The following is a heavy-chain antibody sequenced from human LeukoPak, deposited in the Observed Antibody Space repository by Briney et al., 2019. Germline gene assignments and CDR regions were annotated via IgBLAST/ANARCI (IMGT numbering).Heavy chain of an antibody. CDR3: ARHYYYTSGSYYNAPGDY. D-gene: IGHD3-10*01. Sequence: PGGSLRLSCAVSGFTVSSNHMSWVRQAPGKGLEWVSVIYSGGSTHYADSVKGRFTISRDNFKNTLYLQMNSLRAEDTAVYYCARHYYYTSGSYYNAPGDYWGQGTLVTVSS. CDR1: GFTVSSNH. CDR2: IYSGGST. J-gene: IGHJ4*02. V-gene: IGHV3-53*01.